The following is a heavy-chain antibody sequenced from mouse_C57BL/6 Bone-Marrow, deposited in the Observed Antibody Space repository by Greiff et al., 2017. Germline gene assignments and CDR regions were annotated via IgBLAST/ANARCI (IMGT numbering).Heavy chain of an antibody. D-gene: IGHD1-1*01. CDR2: IDPANGNT. J-gene: IGHJ4*01. CDR3: ARWGLVLSAMDC. V-gene: IGHV14-3*01. CDR1: GFNIQNTY. Sequence: VQLQQSVAELVRPGASVKLSCTASGFNIQNTYMHWVKQRPEQGLEWIGRIDPANGNTKYAPKFQGKATITADTSSNTAYLQLSSLTSEDTAIYYGARWGLVLSAMDCWDRGTSDTVTA.